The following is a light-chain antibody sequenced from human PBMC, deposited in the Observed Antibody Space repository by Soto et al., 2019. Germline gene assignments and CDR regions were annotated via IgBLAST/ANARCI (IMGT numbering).Light chain of an antibody. V-gene: IGKV3-15*01. CDR3: QQYNNWPPGT. Sequence: PGERATLSCRASQSVSSNLAWYQQKPGQAPRLLIYGASTRATGIPARFSGSGSGTEFTLTISSLQSEDFAVYYCQQYNNWPPGTFGQGTKVDIK. CDR1: QSVSSN. CDR2: GAS. J-gene: IGKJ1*01.